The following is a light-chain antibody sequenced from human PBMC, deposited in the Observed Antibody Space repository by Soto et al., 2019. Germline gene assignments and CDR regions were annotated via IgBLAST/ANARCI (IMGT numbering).Light chain of an antibody. V-gene: IGKV3D-20*02. CDR2: GAS. J-gene: IGKJ3*01. Sequence: EIVLTQSPGTLSLSPGERATLSCRASQSVSSRYLAWYQQKPGQAPRLLIYGASSRATGIPDRFSGSGSGTDFTLTISRLEPEDFAVYYCQQRSNWATFGPGTKVDIK. CDR1: QSVSSRY. CDR3: QQRSNWAT.